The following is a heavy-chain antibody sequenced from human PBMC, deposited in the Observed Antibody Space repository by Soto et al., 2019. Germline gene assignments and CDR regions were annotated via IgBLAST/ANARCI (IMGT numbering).Heavy chain of an antibody. Sequence: PSETLSLTCTVSGGSISSYYWSWTRQPPGKGLEWIGYMYNTGSTIYNPSLKSRVTISVDTSKNQFSLKLNSVTAADTAVYYCARDLWGYCGADCYPLDVWGQGTTVTVSS. D-gene: IGHD2-21*02. J-gene: IGHJ6*02. CDR2: MYNTGST. V-gene: IGHV4-59*01. CDR1: GGSISSYY. CDR3: ARDLWGYCGADCYPLDV.